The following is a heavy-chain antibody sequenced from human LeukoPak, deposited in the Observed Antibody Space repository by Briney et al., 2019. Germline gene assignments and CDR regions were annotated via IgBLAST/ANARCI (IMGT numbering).Heavy chain of an antibody. Sequence: PGGSLRLSCVASGFIFSSYGMSWVRQAPGKGLEWVSAISGSGGSTYYADSVKRRFTISRDNSKNTLYLQMNSLRAEDTAVYYCAKDRPTVVTRRHSFDYWGQGILVTVSS. CDR3: AKDRPTVVTRRHSFDY. V-gene: IGHV3-23*01. J-gene: IGHJ4*02. D-gene: IGHD4-23*01. CDR1: GFIFSSYG. CDR2: ISGSGGST.